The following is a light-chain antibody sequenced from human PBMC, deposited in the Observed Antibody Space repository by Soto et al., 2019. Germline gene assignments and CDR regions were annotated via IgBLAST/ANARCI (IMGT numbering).Light chain of an antibody. Sequence: EIGLTQSPGTLSLSQGERATLSCRASQSVSSSYLAWYQQKPGQAPRLLIYGASSRATGIPDRFSGSGSGTDFTLTISRLEPEDFAVYYCQQYGSSPPWTFGQGTKVDIK. CDR3: QQYGSSPPWT. CDR2: GAS. CDR1: QSVSSSY. V-gene: IGKV3-20*01. J-gene: IGKJ1*01.